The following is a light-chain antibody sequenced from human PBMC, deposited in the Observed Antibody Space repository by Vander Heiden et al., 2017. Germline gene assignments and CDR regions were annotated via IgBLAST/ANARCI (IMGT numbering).Light chain of an antibody. V-gene: IGKV3-15*01. Sequence: EIVMTQSPVTLPASPGERATLSCRASQSVSSNLAWYQQKPGQAPRLLIYGASTRATGIPARFSGSGSGTEFTLTINSLQSEDFAVYYCQQYNKRPPVTFGGGTKVEIK. J-gene: IGKJ4*01. CDR1: QSVSSN. CDR2: GAS. CDR3: QQYNKRPPVT.